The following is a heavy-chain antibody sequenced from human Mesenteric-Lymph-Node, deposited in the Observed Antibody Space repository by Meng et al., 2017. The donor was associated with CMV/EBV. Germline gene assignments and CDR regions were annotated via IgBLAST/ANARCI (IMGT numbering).Heavy chain of an antibody. V-gene: IGHV4-61*01. J-gene: IGHJ5*02. CDR2: IYYSGST. CDR1: GGSVSSGSYY. Sequence: SETLSLTCTVSGGSVSSGSYYWSWIRQPPGKGLEWIGYIYYSGSTNYNPSLKSRVTISVDTSKNQFSLKLSSVTAADTAVYYCARDLADRYCSSTSCYNWFDPWSQGTLVTVSS. CDR3: ARDLADRYCSSTSCYNWFDP. D-gene: IGHD2-2*01.